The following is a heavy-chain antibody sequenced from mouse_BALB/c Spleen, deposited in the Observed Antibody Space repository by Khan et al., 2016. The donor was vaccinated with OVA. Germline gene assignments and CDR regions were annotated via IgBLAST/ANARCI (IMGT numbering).Heavy chain of an antibody. CDR3: TRGRTY. V-gene: IGHV3-2*02. D-gene: IGHD3-3*01. CDR1: GYSITSYYA. Sequence: EVQLQESGPGLVKPSQSLSLTCTVTGYSITSYYAWNWIRQFPGNKLEWMGYISYSGSPSYTPSLKSRISITRDTSKNQCFLQLNSVTTEDTATYYCTRGRTYWGQGTLVTVSA. J-gene: IGHJ3*01. CDR2: ISYSGSP.